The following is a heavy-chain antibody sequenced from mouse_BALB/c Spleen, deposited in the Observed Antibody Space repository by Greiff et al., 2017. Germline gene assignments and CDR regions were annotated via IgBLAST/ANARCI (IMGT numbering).Heavy chain of an antibody. D-gene: IGHD2-1*01. CDR2: ISSGGGST. CDR3: GRKGYGNYGAY. CDR1: GFAFSSYD. J-gene: IGHJ3*01. V-gene: IGHV5-12-1*01. Sequence: EVKLVESGGGLVKPGGSLKLSCAASGFAFSSYDMSWVRQTPEKRLEWVAYISSGGGSTYYPDTVKGRFTITRDNAKNTLYLQMSSLKSEDTAMYYWGRKGYGNYGAYWGQGTLVTVSA.